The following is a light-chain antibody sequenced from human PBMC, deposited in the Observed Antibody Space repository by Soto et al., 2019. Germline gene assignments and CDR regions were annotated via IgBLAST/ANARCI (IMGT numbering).Light chain of an antibody. CDR2: EVS. CDR3: CSYVGSFTGV. CDR1: SGDVGGYYY. Sequence: QSALTQPASVSGSPGQSITISCTGTSGDVGGYYYVSWYQQLPGKAPKLMISEVSQRPSGVPDRFSGSKSGNTASLTISGLQAEDEADYYCCSYVGSFTGVFGGGTKLTVL. V-gene: IGLV2-11*01. J-gene: IGLJ2*01.